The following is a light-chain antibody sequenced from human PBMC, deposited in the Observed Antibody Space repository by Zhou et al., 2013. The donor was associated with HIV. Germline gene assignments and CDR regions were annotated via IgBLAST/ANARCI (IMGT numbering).Light chain of an antibody. V-gene: IGKV3-15*01. Sequence: EVLMTQSPATLSVSPGERATLSCRASHSISADLAWYQQKPGQAPRLLIYGASTRATGIPARFSGSGSGTEFTLTISSVQSEDFAVYYCQQYNNWPPKTFGQGTKVE. CDR2: GAS. CDR1: HSISAD. CDR3: QQYNNWPPKT. J-gene: IGKJ2*01.